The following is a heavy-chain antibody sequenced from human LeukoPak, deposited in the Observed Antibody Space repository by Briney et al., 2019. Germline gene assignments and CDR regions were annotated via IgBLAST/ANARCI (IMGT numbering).Heavy chain of an antibody. CDR3: ARVPPPPNYDFWSGSLLYYFDY. CDR2: INPNSGGT. V-gene: IGHV1-2*02. J-gene: IGHJ4*02. Sequence: GASVKVSCKASGYTFTCYYMHWVRQAPGQGLEWMGWINPNSGGTNYAQKFQGRVTMTRDTSISTAYMELSRLRSDDTAVYYCARVPPPPNYDFWSGSLLYYFDYRGQGTLVTVSS. CDR1: GYTFTCYY. D-gene: IGHD3-3*01.